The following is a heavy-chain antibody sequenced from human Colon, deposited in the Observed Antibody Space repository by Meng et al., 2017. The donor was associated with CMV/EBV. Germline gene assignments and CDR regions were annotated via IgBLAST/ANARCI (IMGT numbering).Heavy chain of an antibody. J-gene: IGHJ6*02. CDR3: AGSYSSSSGQDYYYGMDV. D-gene: IGHD6-6*01. V-gene: IGHV4-59*01. CDR2: MYQGGST. CDR1: NGSISNSY. Sequence: GSLRLSCTVSNGSISNSYCSWIRQSPGKGLEWIGHMYQGGSTKYNPSLESRITMSVDTSKNQFSLRLSSVTAEDTAVYYCAGSYSSSSGQDYYYGMDVWGQGTTVTVSS.